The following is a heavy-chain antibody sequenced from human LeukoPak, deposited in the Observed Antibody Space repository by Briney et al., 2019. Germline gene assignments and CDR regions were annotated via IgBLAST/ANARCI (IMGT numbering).Heavy chain of an antibody. Sequence: ASVKVSCKASGYTFTSYAMHWVRQAPGQRLEWMGWINAGNGNTKYSQKFHGRVTITRDTSASTAYMELSSLRSEDTAVYYCARGPRIAVAGAFDIWGQGTMVTVSS. V-gene: IGHV1-3*01. CDR1: GYTFTSYA. J-gene: IGHJ3*02. D-gene: IGHD6-19*01. CDR2: INAGNGNT. CDR3: ARGPRIAVAGAFDI.